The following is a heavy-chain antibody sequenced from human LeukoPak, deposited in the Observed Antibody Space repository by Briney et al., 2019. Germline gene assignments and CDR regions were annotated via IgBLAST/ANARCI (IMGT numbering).Heavy chain of an antibody. Sequence: SGGSLRLSCAASGLTVSSNYMSWVRQAPGKGLEWVSVIYSGGNTFYADSVKGRFTISRDNSKNTLYLQMDSLRAEDTAVYYCAREMIQLPGYFDYWGQGTLVTVSS. J-gene: IGHJ4*02. D-gene: IGHD5-18*01. CDR1: GLTVSSNY. CDR3: AREMIQLPGYFDY. V-gene: IGHV3-53*01. CDR2: IYSGGNT.